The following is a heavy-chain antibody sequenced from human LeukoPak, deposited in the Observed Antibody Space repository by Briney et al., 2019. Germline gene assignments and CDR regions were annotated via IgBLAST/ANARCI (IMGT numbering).Heavy chain of an antibody. CDR3: ARGRPQDY. D-gene: IGHD1-14*01. CDR1: GGTFSSYA. CDR2: INPNSGGT. V-gene: IGHV1-2*02. J-gene: IGHJ4*02. Sequence: ASVKVSCKAYGGTFSSYAISWVRQAPGQGLEWMGWINPNSGGTNYAQKFQGRVTMTRDTSISTAYMELSRLRSDDTAVYYCARGRPQDYWGQGTLVTVSS.